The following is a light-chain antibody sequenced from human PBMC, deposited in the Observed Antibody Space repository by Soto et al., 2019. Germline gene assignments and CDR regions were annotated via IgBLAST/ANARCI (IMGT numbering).Light chain of an antibody. Sequence: QSALTQPPSASGSPGQSVTISCTGTSSDVGGYNYVSWYQQHPGKAPKLMIYEVSKRPSGVPDRFSGSKSGNTASLTVSGLQAEDEADYCCSSYAGSSDWVFGGGTKVTVL. CDR3: SSYAGSSDWV. V-gene: IGLV2-8*01. CDR2: EVS. J-gene: IGLJ2*01. CDR1: SSDVGGYNY.